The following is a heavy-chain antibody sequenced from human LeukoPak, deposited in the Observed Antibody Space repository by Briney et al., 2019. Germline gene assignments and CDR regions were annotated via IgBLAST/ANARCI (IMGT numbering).Heavy chain of an antibody. CDR3: VRHDGRGGATMGAFDS. D-gene: IGHD4/OR15-4a*01. J-gene: IGHJ5*01. CDR1: GGSISGYY. Sequence: SETLSLTCTVSGGSISGYYWSWIRQSPGKGLEWIGSVYYGRTTYYSPSLDSRVTISLDTSAIQFSLQLNSVTAADTAIYYCVRHDGRGGATMGAFDSWGQGSLVTVSS. V-gene: IGHV4-39*01. CDR2: VYYGRTT.